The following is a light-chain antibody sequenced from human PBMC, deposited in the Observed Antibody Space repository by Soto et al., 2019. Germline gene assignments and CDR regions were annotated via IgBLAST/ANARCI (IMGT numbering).Light chain of an antibody. J-gene: IGKJ2*01. CDR1: QSVSSSY. Sequence: IVLTQSPGTLSLSPGERATLSCRASQSVSSSYLAWYQQKPGQAPRLLIYGASSRATGIPDWFSGGGSGTDFTLAISRLEPEDFAVYYCQQYGGSPPYTFGQGTKLEIK. CDR3: QQYGGSPPYT. V-gene: IGKV3-20*01. CDR2: GAS.